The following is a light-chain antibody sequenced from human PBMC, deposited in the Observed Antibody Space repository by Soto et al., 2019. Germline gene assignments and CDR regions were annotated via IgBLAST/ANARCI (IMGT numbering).Light chain of an antibody. J-gene: IGKJ2*01. CDR3: QHLNDYRYT. CDR2: AAS. CDR1: QAISSS. V-gene: IGKV1-9*01. Sequence: DIQLTQSPSFLSASVGDRVTITCRASQAISSSLAWYQNNPGKAPKLLIYAASTLQNGVPSSFSGSGSGTEFTLTISSLQPEDFATYYGQHLNDYRYTFGQGTKVEIK.